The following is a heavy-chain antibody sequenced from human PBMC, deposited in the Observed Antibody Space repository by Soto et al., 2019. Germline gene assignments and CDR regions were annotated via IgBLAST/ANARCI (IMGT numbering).Heavy chain of an antibody. D-gene: IGHD2-8*01. J-gene: IGHJ6*02. CDR2: IYWDDDK. CDR3: SHHAYYSYGLDV. CDR1: GFSLSTSGVG. V-gene: IGHV2-5*02. Sequence: QITLKESGPTLVKPTQTLTLTCTFSGFSLSTSGVGVGWIRQPPRKALEWLALIYWDDDKRYSPSLKSRLTNANDTSKNHMGHTMTNIHPVYTPTYYCSHHAYYSYGLDVWGQGTTVTVSS.